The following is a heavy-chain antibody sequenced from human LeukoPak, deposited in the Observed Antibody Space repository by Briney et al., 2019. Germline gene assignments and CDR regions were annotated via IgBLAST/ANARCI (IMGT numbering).Heavy chain of an antibody. CDR1: GFTFSDYY. V-gene: IGHV3-11*05. CDR2: ISSSSSYT. Sequence: PGGSLRPSCAASGFTFSDYYMSWIRQAPGKGLEWVSYISSSSSYTNYADSVKGRFTISRDNAKNSLYLQMNSLRAEDTAVYYCARDEYYYGSGSPPHYFDYWGQGTLVTVSS. D-gene: IGHD3-10*01. CDR3: ARDEYYYGSGSPPHYFDY. J-gene: IGHJ4*02.